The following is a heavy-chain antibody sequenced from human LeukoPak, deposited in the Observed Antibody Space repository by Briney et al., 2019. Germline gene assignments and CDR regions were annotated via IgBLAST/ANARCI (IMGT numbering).Heavy chain of an antibody. CDR1: GFTFSSYA. Sequence: PGGSLRLSCAASGFTFSSYAMSWARQAPGKGLEWVSAISGSGGSTYYADSVKGRFTISRDNSKNTLYLQMSSLRAEDTAVYYCAKGYDFWSGYYLVGNDYWGQGTLVTVSS. D-gene: IGHD3-3*01. J-gene: IGHJ4*02. CDR2: ISGSGGST. CDR3: AKGYDFWSGYYLVGNDY. V-gene: IGHV3-23*01.